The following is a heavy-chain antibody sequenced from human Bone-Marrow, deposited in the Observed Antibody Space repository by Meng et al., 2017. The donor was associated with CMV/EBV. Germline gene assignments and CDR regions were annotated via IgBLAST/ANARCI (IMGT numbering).Heavy chain of an antibody. Sequence: ASVKVSCKASGYTFTGYYMHWVRQAPGQGLEWMGWINPNSGGTNYAQKFQGRVTMTRDTSISTAYMELSRMRSDDTAVYYWARFRGVIMYYYGMDVWGQGTTVTVSS. D-gene: IGHD3-10*01. CDR1: GYTFTGYY. CDR3: ARFRGVIMYYYGMDV. J-gene: IGHJ6*02. CDR2: INPNSGGT. V-gene: IGHV1-2*02.